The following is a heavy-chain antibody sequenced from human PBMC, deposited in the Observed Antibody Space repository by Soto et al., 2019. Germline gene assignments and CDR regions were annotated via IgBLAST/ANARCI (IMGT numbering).Heavy chain of an antibody. J-gene: IGHJ4*02. Sequence: QVQLQESGPGLVKPSQTLSLTCTVSGGSISSGGYYWSWIRQHPVKGLEWIGYIFYSGSTYFNPYLKSRVTISVDTSKTQFSLKLSSVTAADTAVYYCARGTTVTLYYFDYWGQGTLVTVSS. V-gene: IGHV4-31*03. CDR3: ARGTTVTLYYFDY. CDR1: GGSISSGGYY. D-gene: IGHD4-17*01. CDR2: IFYSGST.